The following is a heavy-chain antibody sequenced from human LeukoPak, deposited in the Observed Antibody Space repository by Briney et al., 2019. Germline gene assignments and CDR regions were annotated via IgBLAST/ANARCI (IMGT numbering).Heavy chain of an antibody. D-gene: IGHD3-10*01. CDR1: GFTFVNYA. Sequence: GGSLRLSCAASGFTFVNYAMSWVRQAPGKGLEWVSGINWNGGRIGYADSVKGRFTISRDNAKNSLYLQMNSLRAEDTALYYCAKSGSGSYWGYYFDYWGQGTLVTVSS. CDR2: INWNGGRI. CDR3: AKSGSGSYWGYYFDY. J-gene: IGHJ4*02. V-gene: IGHV3-20*04.